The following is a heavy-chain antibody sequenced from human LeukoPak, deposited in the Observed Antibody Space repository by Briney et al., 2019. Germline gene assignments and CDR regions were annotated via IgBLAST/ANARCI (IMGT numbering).Heavy chain of an antibody. CDR2: IYYSGST. Sequence: TSETLSLTCTVSGGSISSYYWSWIRQPPGKGLEWIGYIYYSGSTNYNPSLKSRVTISADTSKNQFSLKLSSVTAADTAVYYCAREDDSGSYNWGQGTLVTVSS. CDR3: AREDDSGSYN. CDR1: GGSISSYY. V-gene: IGHV4-59*01. J-gene: IGHJ4*02. D-gene: IGHD1-26*01.